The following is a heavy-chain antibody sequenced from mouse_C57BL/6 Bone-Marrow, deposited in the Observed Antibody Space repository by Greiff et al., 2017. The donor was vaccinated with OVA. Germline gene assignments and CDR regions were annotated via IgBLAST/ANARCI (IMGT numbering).Heavy chain of an antibody. J-gene: IGHJ3*01. Sequence: VQLKESGAELVRPGTSVKVSCKASGYAFTNYLIEWVKQRHGQGLEWIGVINPGSGGTTYNEKFKGKATLTEDKSSSTAYLQLSSLTSEDSAFYFCARAWDCTPFAFWGQGTLVTVSA. V-gene: IGHV1-54*01. D-gene: IGHD4-1*01. CDR1: GYAFTNYL. CDR2: INPGSGGT. CDR3: ARAWDCTPFAF.